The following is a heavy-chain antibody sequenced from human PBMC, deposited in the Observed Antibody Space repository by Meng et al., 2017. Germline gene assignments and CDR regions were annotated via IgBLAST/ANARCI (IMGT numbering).Heavy chain of an antibody. CDR1: GGSISSGGYY. CDR2: IYYSGST. CDR3: ARGPMTTVTTGSYYYGMDV. J-gene: IGHJ6*02. Sequence: LRLSCTVSGGSISSGGYYWSWIRQHPGKGLEWIVYIYYSGSTNYNPSLKSRVTISVDTSKNQFSLKLSSVTAADKAVYYCARGPMTTVTTGSYYYGMDVWGQGTKVTVSS. V-gene: IGHV4-31*03. D-gene: IGHD4-17*01.